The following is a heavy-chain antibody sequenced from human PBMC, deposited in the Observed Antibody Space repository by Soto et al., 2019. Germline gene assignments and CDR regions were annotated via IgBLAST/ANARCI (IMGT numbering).Heavy chain of an antibody. CDR2: IYYSGST. CDR1: GGSISSGDYY. CDR3: ARGGITMVRGVIKSGWFDP. Sequence: PSETLSLTCTVSGGSISSGDYYWSWIRQPPGKGLEWVGYIYYSGSTYYNPSLKSRVTISVDTSKNQFSLKLSSVTAADTAVYYCARGGITMVRGVIKSGWFDPWGQGTLVTVSS. V-gene: IGHV4-30-4*01. J-gene: IGHJ5*02. D-gene: IGHD3-10*01.